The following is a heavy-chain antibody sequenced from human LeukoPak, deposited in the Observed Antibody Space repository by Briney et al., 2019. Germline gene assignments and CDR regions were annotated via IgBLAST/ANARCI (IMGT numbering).Heavy chain of an antibody. V-gene: IGHV3-21*01. CDR2: ISSSSSYI. CDR1: GFTFSSYS. Sequence: GGSLRLSCAASGFTFSSYSMNWVRQAPGKGLEWVSSISSSSSYIYYADSVKGRFTISRDNAKNSLYLQMNSLRAEDTAVYYCARSTVTTVMDVWGQGTTVTVSS. CDR3: ARSTVTTVMDV. J-gene: IGHJ6*02. D-gene: IGHD4-17*01.